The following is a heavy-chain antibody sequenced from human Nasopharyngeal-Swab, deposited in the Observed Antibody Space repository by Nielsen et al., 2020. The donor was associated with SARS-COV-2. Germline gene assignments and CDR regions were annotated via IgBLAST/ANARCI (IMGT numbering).Heavy chain of an antibody. CDR2: INPSGGST. CDR3: ARVPTVGGDYTDGDHWFDP. CDR1: GYTFTSYY. Sequence: ASEKVACKASGYTFTSYYRHWVRQAPGQGREGMGIINPSGGSTSYAQKFQGRVTMTRDTSTSTVYMELSSLRSEDAAVYYCARVPTVGGDYTDGDHWFDPWGQGTLVTVSS. D-gene: IGHD4-17*01. J-gene: IGHJ5*02. V-gene: IGHV1-46*01.